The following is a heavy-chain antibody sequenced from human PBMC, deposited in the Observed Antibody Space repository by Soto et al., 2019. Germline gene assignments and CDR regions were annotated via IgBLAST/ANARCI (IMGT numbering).Heavy chain of an antibody. V-gene: IGHV4-59*01. D-gene: IGHD4-4*01. J-gene: IGHJ5*02. CDR1: GGSISSYY. CDR2: IYYSGST. Sequence: PSETLSLTCTVSGGSISSYYWSWIRQPPGKGLEWIGYIYYSGSTNYNPSLKSRVTISVDTSKNQFSLKLSSVTAADTAVYYCARDPSTTVTTTDGFWFDPWGQGTLVTVSS. CDR3: ARDPSTTVTTTDGFWFDP.